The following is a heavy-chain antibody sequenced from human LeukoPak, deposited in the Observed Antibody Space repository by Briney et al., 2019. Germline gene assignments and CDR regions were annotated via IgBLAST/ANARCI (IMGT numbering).Heavy chain of an antibody. CDR3: AVSQGILEWSPHLDY. V-gene: IGHV1-2*02. D-gene: IGHD3-3*01. CDR1: GYTFTGYY. J-gene: IGHJ4*02. Sequence: GASVKVSCKASGYTFTGYYMHWVRQAPGQGLEWMGWINPNSGGTNYAQKFQGRVTMTRDTSISTAYMELSRLRSDDTAVYYCAVSQGILEWSPHLDYWGQGTLVTVSS. CDR2: INPNSGGT.